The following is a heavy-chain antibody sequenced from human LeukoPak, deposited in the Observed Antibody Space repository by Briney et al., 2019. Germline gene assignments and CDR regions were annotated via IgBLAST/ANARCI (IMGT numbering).Heavy chain of an antibody. D-gene: IGHD3-22*01. CDR2: INHGGST. CDR3: ARGLTHHYESSGYYLYNFDC. CDR1: GGSLSDYY. V-gene: IGHV4-34*01. J-gene: IGHJ4*02. Sequence: SETLSLTCAVQGGSLSDYYWSWISQPPGKGLEWIGEINHGGSTNYNPSLKSRVSTSVDTSKNQFSLKPSSVTAADTAVYYCARGLTHHYESSGYYLYNFDCWGQGSLVTVSS.